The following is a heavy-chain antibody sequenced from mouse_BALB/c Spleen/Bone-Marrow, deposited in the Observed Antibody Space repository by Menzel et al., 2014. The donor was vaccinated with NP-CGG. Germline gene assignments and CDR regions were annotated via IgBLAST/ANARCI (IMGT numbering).Heavy chain of an antibody. CDR3: ARLAVWGAMDY. CDR1: GFDFSRYW. V-gene: IGHV4-2*02. J-gene: IGHJ4*01. CDR2: INPGSSTI. D-gene: IGHD2-10*02. Sequence: EVKLMESGGGLVQPGGSLNLSCAASGFDFSRYWMNWARQAPGKGQEWIGEINPGSSTINYTPSLKDKFIISRDNAKNTLYLQMSKVRSEDTALYYCARLAVWGAMDYWGQGTSVTVSS.